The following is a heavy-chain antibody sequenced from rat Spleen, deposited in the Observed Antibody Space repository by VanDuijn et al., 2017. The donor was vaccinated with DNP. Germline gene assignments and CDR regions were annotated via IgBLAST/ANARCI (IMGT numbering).Heavy chain of an antibody. Sequence: EVQVVESGGGLVQPGRSLKLSCAASGFTFSNYDMAWVRQAPTKGLEWVSSISASGGSTSYRDSVKGRFTISRDNAKSILYLQMDSLRSEDTATFYCTTDFERGYWGQGVMVTVSS. J-gene: IGHJ2*01. V-gene: IGHV5-27*01. CDR3: TTDFERGY. D-gene: IGHD1-11*01. CDR2: ISASGGST. CDR1: GFTFSNYD.